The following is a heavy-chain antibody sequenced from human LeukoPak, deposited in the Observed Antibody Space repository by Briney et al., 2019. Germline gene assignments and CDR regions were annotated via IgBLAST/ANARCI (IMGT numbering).Heavy chain of an antibody. CDR1: GGTFSSYA. V-gene: IGHV1-69*01. CDR2: IIPIFGTA. Sequence: SVKVSCKASGGTFSSYAISWVRQAPGQGLEWMGGIIPIFGTANYAQKFQGRVTITADESTSTAYMELSSLRSVDTAVYYCARVYCSGGSCSFDYWGQGTLVTVSS. CDR3: ARVYCSGGSCSFDY. J-gene: IGHJ4*02. D-gene: IGHD2-15*01.